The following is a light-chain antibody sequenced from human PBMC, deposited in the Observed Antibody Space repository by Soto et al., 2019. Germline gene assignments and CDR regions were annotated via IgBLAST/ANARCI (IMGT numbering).Light chain of an antibody. J-gene: IGKJ1*01. CDR3: QQSYSHPT. V-gene: IGKV1-39*01. CDR2: SAS. CDR1: QSIDIY. Sequence: QLTQSPSSLSASVGDRVTITCRASQSIDIYLHWYQQKPGKAPNLLIDSASSSQRGVPSRFSGSGSGTDFTLTISSLQPEDSATYYCQQSYSHPTFGQGTKVEVK.